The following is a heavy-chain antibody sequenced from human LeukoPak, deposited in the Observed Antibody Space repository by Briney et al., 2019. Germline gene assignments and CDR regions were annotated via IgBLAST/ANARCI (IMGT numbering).Heavy chain of an antibody. Sequence: GASVKVSCKASGYTFTSYDFNWLRQATGQGPEWMGWMNPNSGATGYAQKFQGRVTMTRSASINTAYMELTNLRSEDTAVYYCATVGGSGSYYYYYGMDVWGQGTTVTVSS. CDR3: ATVGGSGSYYYYYGMDV. V-gene: IGHV1-8*01. CDR1: GYTFTSYD. J-gene: IGHJ6*02. CDR2: MNPNSGAT. D-gene: IGHD3-10*01.